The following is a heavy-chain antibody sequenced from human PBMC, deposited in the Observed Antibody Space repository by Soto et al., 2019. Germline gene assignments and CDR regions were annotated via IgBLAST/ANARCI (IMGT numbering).Heavy chain of an antibody. J-gene: IGHJ6*02. CDR3: ARDPLDTAMVTARETYDYYYYSYGMDV. CDR1: GGTFSSYA. Sequence: GASVKVSCKASGGTFSSYAISWVRQAPGQGLEWMGGIIPIFGTANYAQKFQGRVTITADESTSTAYMELSSLRSEDTAVYYCARDPLDTAMVTARETYDYYYYSYGMDVWGQGTTVTVSS. V-gene: IGHV1-69*13. CDR2: IIPIFGTA. D-gene: IGHD5-18*01.